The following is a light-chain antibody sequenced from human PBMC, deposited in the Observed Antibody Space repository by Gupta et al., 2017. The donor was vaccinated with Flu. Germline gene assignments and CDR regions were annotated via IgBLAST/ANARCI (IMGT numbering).Light chain of an antibody. CDR2: DDR. V-gene: IGLV3-21*02. J-gene: IGLJ2*01. Sequence: SSVLTQPPSVSVAPGQTARITGGGDNIGSKDVHWYQQKPGQAPVLVVYDDRDRPSGIPERFSGSNSGNTATLTVSWVEAGDEADYYCQVWVKNENLGVFGGGTKLTVL. CDR3: QVWVKNENLGV. CDR1: NIGSKD.